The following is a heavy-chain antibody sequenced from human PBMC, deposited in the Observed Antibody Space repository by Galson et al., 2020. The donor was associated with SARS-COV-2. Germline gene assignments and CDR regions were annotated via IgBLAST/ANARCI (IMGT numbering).Heavy chain of an antibody. CDR3: AQERYDILTGYYVPLGY. V-gene: IGHV2-5*02. Sequence: SGPTLVKPTQTLTLTCTFSGFSLSTSGVGVGWIRQPPGKALEWLALMYWDDDKRYSPSLKSRLTITKDTSKNQVVLTMTNMDPVDTATYYCAQERYDILTGYYVPLGYWGQGTLVTVSS. CDR1: GFSLSTSGVG. J-gene: IGHJ4*02. CDR2: MYWDDDK. D-gene: IGHD3-9*01.